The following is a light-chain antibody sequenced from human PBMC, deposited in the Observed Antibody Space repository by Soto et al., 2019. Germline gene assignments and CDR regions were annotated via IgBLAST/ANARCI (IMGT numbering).Light chain of an antibody. Sequence: EIVLTQSPATLSVYPGERATLSCRASQSVSKSLAWYQQKPGQAPRLLIYSASTRATGIPARFSGSGSETEFTLTISSLQSEDFAVYYCQQYNNWPPITFGQGTRLEIK. V-gene: IGKV3-15*01. CDR3: QQYNNWPPIT. J-gene: IGKJ5*01. CDR2: SAS. CDR1: QSVSKS.